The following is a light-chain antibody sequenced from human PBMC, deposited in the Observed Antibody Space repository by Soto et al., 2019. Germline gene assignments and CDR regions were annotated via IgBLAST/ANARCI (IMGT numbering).Light chain of an antibody. CDR1: HDISNY. J-gene: IGKJ3*01. V-gene: IGKV1-33*01. Sequence: IQMTQSPSSLSASVGDRVTITCQASHDISNYLNWYQQKPGKAPKLLIYDASNLETGVPSRFSGSGSGTDFTFTIISLQPEDIATYYCQQYDNLPFTFGPGTKVDIK. CDR3: QQYDNLPFT. CDR2: DAS.